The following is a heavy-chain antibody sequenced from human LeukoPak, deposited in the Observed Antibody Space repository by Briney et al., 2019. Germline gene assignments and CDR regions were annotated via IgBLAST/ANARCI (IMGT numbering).Heavy chain of an antibody. CDR3: ARGEDGYNFID. J-gene: IGHJ4*02. CDR1: GGTFSSYA. D-gene: IGHD5-24*01. Sequence: GSSVKASCKASGGTFSSYAISWVRQAPGQGLEWMGGIIPIFGTANYAQKFQGRVTIATDESTSTAYMELSSLRSEDTAVYYCARGEDGYNFIDWGQGTLVTVSS. V-gene: IGHV1-69*05. CDR2: IIPIFGTA.